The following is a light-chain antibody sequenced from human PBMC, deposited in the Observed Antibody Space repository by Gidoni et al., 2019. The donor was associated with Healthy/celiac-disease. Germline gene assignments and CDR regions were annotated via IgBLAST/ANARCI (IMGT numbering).Light chain of an antibody. CDR3: KSADSSGTYSVV. J-gene: IGLJ2*01. Sequence: SYELTLPPSVSVSPGQTARITCSGDALPKQYASWYQQKPGQAPVLVIYKDSERPSGIPERFSGSSSGTTVTLTISGVQAEDEADYYCKSADSSGTYSVVFGGGTKLTVL. CDR2: KDS. CDR1: ALPKQY. V-gene: IGLV3-25*03.